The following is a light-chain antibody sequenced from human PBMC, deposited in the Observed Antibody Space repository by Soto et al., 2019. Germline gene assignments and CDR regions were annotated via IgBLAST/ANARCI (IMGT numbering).Light chain of an antibody. Sequence: PKLMVFEVSNRPSGVSYRFSGSKSGNTASLTISGLQAEDEADYFCSSYSISTAYLFGTGTKVTVL. V-gene: IGLV2-14*01. J-gene: IGLJ1*01. CDR2: EVS. CDR3: SSYSISTAYL.